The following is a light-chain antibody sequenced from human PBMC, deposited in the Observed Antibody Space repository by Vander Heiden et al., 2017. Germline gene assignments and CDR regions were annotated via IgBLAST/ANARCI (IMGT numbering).Light chain of an antibody. CDR3: QQYGSSPFT. J-gene: IGKJ3*01. CDR2: GAS. Sequence: EIVLTQSSVTLSLSAGERATLPCTASQSVSSSYLAWYQQKPGQAPKLLIYGASSRASGVPDRFSGSGSGTDFTLTISRLEPEDFAVYYCQQYGSSPFTFGPGTKVDIK. CDR1: QSVSSSY. V-gene: IGKV3-20*01.